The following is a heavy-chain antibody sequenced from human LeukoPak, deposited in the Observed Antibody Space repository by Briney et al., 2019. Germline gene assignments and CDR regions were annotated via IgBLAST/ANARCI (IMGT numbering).Heavy chain of an antibody. CDR3: ARSPGVVVVAAPGWFDP. CDR1: GGSFSGYY. J-gene: IGHJ5*02. CDR2: IYYSGST. D-gene: IGHD2-15*01. V-gene: IGHV4-34*01. Sequence: SETLSLTCAVYGGSFSGYYWSWIRQPPGKGLEWIGSIYYSGSTYYNPSLKSRVTISVDTSKNQFSLKLSSVTAADTAVYYCARSPGVVVVAAPGWFDPWGQGTLVTVSS.